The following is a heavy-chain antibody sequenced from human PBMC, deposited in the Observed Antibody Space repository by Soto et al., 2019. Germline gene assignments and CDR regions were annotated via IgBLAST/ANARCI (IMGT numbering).Heavy chain of an antibody. V-gene: IGHV4-59*01. CDR3: AREGLTTVTTSYDY. J-gene: IGHJ4*02. CDR1: GGSISSYY. Sequence: SETLSLTCTVSGGSISSYYWSWIRQPPGKGLEWIGYIYYSGSTNYNPSLKSRVTISVDTSKNQFSLKLSSVTAADTAVYYCAREGLTTVTTSYDYWGQGTLVTVSS. CDR2: IYYSGST. D-gene: IGHD4-17*01.